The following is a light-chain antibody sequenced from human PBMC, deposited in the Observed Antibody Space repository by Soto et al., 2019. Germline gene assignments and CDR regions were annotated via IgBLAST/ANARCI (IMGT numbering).Light chain of an antibody. J-gene: IGKJ2*01. CDR3: QQYGSSPPFT. V-gene: IGKV3D-20*01. Sequence: EIVLTQSPATLSLSPGERATLSCGASQSVSSSYLAWYQQKPGLAPRLLIYDASSRATGIPDRFSGSVSGTDFTLTISRLEPEDFAVYYCQQYGSSPPFTFGQGTKLEIK. CDR2: DAS. CDR1: QSVSSSY.